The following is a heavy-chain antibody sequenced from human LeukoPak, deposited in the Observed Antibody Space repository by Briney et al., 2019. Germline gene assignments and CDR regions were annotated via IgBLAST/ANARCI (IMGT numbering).Heavy chain of an antibody. CDR1: GDSVSSHSVA. CDR3: ARERVDAFDV. CDR2: TYYRSKWSN. Sequence: SQTLSLTCAISGDSVSSHSVAWNRIRQSPSRGLEWLGRTYYRSKWSNDFAVSVKSRISINTDTSKNQFSLQLNSLTPEDTAVYYCARERVDAFDVWGQGTMVTVSS. V-gene: IGHV6-1*01. J-gene: IGHJ3*01.